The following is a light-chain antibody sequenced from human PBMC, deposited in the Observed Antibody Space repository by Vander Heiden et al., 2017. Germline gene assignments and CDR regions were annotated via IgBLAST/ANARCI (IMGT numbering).Light chain of an antibody. V-gene: IGLV6-57*02. J-gene: IGLJ2*01. CDR1: SGSIASNY. CDR2: EDN. Sequence: NFMLTQPHSVSESPGKTVIISCTGSSGSIASNYAQWYQQRPGSAPTTVIYEDNQRPSGVPDRFSGSIDSSSNSASLTISGLKTEDEADYYCQSYDSSNVIFGGGTKLTVL. CDR3: QSYDSSNVI.